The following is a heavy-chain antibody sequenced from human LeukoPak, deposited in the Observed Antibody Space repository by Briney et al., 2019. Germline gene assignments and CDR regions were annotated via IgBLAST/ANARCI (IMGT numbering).Heavy chain of an antibody. CDR3: AKDLRLWFGELYNLAFDY. CDR1: GYTFTGYY. CDR2: INPNSGGT. Sequence: HRASVKVSCKASGYTFTGYYIHWVRQAPGQGLEWMGWINPNSGGTNFAQKFQGWVTMTRDTSISTAYMELSRLRSDDTAVYYCAKDLRLWFGELYNLAFDYWGQGTLVTVSS. J-gene: IGHJ4*02. V-gene: IGHV1-2*04. D-gene: IGHD3-10*01.